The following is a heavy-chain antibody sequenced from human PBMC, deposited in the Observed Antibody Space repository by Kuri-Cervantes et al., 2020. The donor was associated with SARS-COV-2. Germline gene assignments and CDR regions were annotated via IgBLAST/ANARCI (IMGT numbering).Heavy chain of an antibody. CDR2: ISGSGGST. CDR3: ARDPATVTTDYDAFDI. J-gene: IGHJ3*02. CDR1: GLTFSGYA. D-gene: IGHD4-17*01. Sequence: GESLKISCAASGLTFSGYAMSWVRQAPGKGLEWVSAISGSGGSTYYADSVKGRFTISRDNSKNTLYLQMDSLRAEDTAVYYCARDPATVTTDYDAFDIWGQGTMVTVSS. V-gene: IGHV3-23*01.